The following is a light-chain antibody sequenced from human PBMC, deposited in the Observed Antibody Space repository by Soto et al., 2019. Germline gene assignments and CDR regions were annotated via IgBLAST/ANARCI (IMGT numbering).Light chain of an antibody. CDR1: QSVSSN. CDR3: QQYNNWPRT. V-gene: IGKV3-15*01. J-gene: IGKJ1*01. Sequence: EIVMTQSPATLSVSPGERATLSCRASQSVSSNLAWYQHKPGQAPRLLIFGASTRATGIPARFIGSGSGTEFTLTISSLQSEDFAVYYCQQYNNWPRTFGQGTKVEIK. CDR2: GAS.